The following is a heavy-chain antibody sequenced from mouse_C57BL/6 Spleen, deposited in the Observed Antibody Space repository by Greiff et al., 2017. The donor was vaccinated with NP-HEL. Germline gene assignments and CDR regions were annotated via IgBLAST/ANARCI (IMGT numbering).Heavy chain of an antibody. D-gene: IGHD4-1*02. CDR1: GFSLTSYG. V-gene: IGHV2-2*01. Sequence: QVQLKQSGPGLVQPSQSLSITCTVSGFSLTSYGVHWVRQSPGKGLEWLGVIWRGGSTDYNAAFISRLSISKDNSKSQVFFKMNSLQADDTAIDYCARSLNWDHWYFDVWGTGTTVTVSS. CDR2: IWRGGST. CDR3: ARSLNWDHWYFDV. J-gene: IGHJ1*03.